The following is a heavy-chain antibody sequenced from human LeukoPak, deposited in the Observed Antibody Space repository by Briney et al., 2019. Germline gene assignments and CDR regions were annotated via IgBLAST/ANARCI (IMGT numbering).Heavy chain of an antibody. Sequence: GGSLRLSCAASGFTFSSYEMNWVRQAPGKGLEWVSYISSSAGTIYYTDSVKGRFTISRDNAKNSLYLQMNSLSAEDTAVYYCAREASSGDLEYWGQGTLVTVSS. CDR1: GFTFSSYE. V-gene: IGHV3-48*03. CDR3: AREASSGDLEY. CDR2: ISSSAGTI. D-gene: IGHD4-17*01. J-gene: IGHJ4*02.